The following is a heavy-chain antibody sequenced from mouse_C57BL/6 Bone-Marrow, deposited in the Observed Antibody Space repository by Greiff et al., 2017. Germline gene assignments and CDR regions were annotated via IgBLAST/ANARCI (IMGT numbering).Heavy chain of an antibody. CDR3: ARGLHYGSSYGYAMDY. Sequence: QVQLQQSGAELARPGASVKLSCKASGYTFTSYGISWVKQRTGQGLEWIGEIYPRSGNTYYNEKFKGKATLTADQSSSTAYMELRGLTSEDSAVYFCARGLHYGSSYGYAMDYWGQGTSVTVSS. CDR2: IYPRSGNT. J-gene: IGHJ4*01. D-gene: IGHD1-1*01. CDR1: GYTFTSYG. V-gene: IGHV1-81*01.